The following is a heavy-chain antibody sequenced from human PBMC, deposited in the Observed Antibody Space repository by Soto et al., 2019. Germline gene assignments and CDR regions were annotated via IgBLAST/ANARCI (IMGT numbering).Heavy chain of an antibody. Sequence: ASVKVSCKASGGTFSSYAISWVRQAPGQGLEWMGGIIPIFGTANYAQKFQGRVTITADKSTSTAYMELSSLRSEDTAVYYCARGMAAAGLYGMDVWGKGTTVTVSS. V-gene: IGHV1-69*06. CDR1: GGTFSSYA. CDR2: IIPIFGTA. D-gene: IGHD6-13*01. CDR3: ARGMAAAGLYGMDV. J-gene: IGHJ6*04.